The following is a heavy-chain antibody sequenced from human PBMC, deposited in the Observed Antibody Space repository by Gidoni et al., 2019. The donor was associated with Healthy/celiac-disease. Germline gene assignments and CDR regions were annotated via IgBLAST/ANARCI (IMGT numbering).Heavy chain of an antibody. J-gene: IGHJ6*02. CDR1: GYTFTSYA. CDR2: INAGNGNT. CDR3: ARADCTNGVCYLLPYYYGMDV. D-gene: IGHD2-8*01. Sequence: QVQLVQSGAEVKKPGASVTVSCKASGYTFTSYAMHWVRQAPGQRLDWMGWINAGNGNTKYSQKFQGRVTITRDTSASTAYMELSSLRSEDTAVYYCARADCTNGVCYLLPYYYGMDVWGQGTTVTVSS. V-gene: IGHV1-3*01.